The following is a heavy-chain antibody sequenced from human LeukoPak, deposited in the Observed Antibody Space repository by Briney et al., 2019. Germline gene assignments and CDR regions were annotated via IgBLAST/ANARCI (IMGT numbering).Heavy chain of an antibody. CDR2: ISGSGGST. CDR3: AKVAAAAGTWPY. V-gene: IGHV3-23*01. J-gene: IGHJ4*02. D-gene: IGHD6-13*01. Sequence: GGSLRLSCAASGFTFSSYAMSWVRQAPGKGLEWVSAISGSGGSTYYADSVKGRFTISRDNSKNTLYLQMSSLRAEDAAVYYCAKVAAAAGTWPYWGQGTLVTVSS. CDR1: GFTFSSYA.